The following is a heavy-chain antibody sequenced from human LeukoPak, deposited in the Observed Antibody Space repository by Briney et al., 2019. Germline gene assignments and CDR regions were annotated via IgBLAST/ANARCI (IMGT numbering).Heavy chain of an antibody. CDR3: ARDPNPIAAAGRGYFQH. D-gene: IGHD6-13*01. V-gene: IGHV1-18*01. Sequence: ASVKVSCKASGYTFTSYGISWVRQAPGQGLEWMGWISAYNGNTNYAQKLQGRVTMTTDTSTSTAYMELRSLRSDDTAVYYCARDPNPIAAAGRGYFQHWGQGTLVTVSS. J-gene: IGHJ1*01. CDR1: GYTFTSYG. CDR2: ISAYNGNT.